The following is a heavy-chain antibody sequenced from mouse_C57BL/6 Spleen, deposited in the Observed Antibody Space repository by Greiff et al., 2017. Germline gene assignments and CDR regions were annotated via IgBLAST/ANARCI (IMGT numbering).Heavy chain of an antibody. CDR2: ISYDGSN. J-gene: IGHJ2*01. V-gene: IGHV3-6*01. Sequence: VQLKESGPGLVKPSQSLSLTCSVTGYSITSGYYWNWIRQFPGNKQEWMGYISYDGSNNYNPSLKNRISITRDTSKNQFFLKLNSVTTEDTATYYCASWYYGSSYYFDYWGQGTTLTVSS. D-gene: IGHD1-1*01. CDR1: GYSITSGYY. CDR3: ASWYYGSSYYFDY.